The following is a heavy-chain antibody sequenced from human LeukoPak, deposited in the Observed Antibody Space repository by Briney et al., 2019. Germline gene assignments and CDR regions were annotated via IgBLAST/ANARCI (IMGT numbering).Heavy chain of an antibody. CDR3: ARGQMTIVGASTAFGF. CDR2: ISYDGTND. CDR1: GFTFSSYA. D-gene: IGHD1-26*01. V-gene: IGHV3-30-3*01. J-gene: IGHJ4*02. Sequence: PGGSLRLSCAASGFTFSSYAMHWVRQAPGKGLEWVAVISYDGTNDYYPDSVKGRFTISRDNSKNTLYLQMKSLRADDTAVYYCARGQMTIVGASTAFGFWGQGTLVTVSS.